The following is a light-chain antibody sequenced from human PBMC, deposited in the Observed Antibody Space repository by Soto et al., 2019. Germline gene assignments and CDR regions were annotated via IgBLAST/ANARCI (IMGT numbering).Light chain of an antibody. V-gene: IGKV1-5*03. J-gene: IGKJ3*01. CDR1: QSISSW. Sequence: DIQMTQSPSTLSASVGDRVTITCRASQSISSWLAWYQQKPGKAPKLLIYKASSLESGVPSRFSGSGSGTEFTLTISSLQPEDVATYYCQKYNSAPLTFGPGTKVDIK. CDR2: KAS. CDR3: QKYNSAPLT.